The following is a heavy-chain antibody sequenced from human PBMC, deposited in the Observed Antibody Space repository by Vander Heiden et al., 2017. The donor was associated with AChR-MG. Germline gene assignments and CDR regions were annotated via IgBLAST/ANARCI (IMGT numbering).Heavy chain of an antibody. CDR2: ISSSSSYI. Sequence: EVQLVESGGGLVKPGGSLSLPCAASGFTFSSYSMNWVRQAPGKGLEWVSSISSSSSYIYYADSVKGRFTISRDNAKNSLYLQMNSLRAEDTAVYYCAREAFRSPYYPWGQGTLVTVSS. CDR1: GFTFSSYS. J-gene: IGHJ5*02. V-gene: IGHV3-21*01. CDR3: AREAFRSPYYP. D-gene: IGHD2-21*01.